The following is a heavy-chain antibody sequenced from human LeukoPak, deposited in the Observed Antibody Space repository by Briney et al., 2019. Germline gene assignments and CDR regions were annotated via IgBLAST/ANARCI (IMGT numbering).Heavy chain of an antibody. V-gene: IGHV4-4*07. Sequence: SETLSLTCTVSGGSISSYYWSWIRQPAGKGLEWIGRIYTSGSTTYNPSLTSRVSMSIDTSKNHFSLKLTSVTAADTAVYYCAREAYSSGFYYFVYWGQGTLVTVSS. J-gene: IGHJ4*02. CDR1: GGSISSYY. CDR3: AREAYSSGFYYFVY. D-gene: IGHD6-19*01. CDR2: IYTSGST.